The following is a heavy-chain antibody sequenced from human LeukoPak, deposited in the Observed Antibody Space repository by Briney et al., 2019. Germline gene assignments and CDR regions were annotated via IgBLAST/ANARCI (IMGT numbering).Heavy chain of an antibody. V-gene: IGHV3-23*01. CDR3: AKRGVVIRVILVGFHKEAYYFDS. CDR1: GITLSNYG. J-gene: IGHJ4*02. D-gene: IGHD3-22*01. Sequence: GGSLRLSCAVSGITLSNYGMTWVRQAPGKGLEWVAGISDTGGRTNYADSVKGRFTISRDNPKNTLYLQMNSLRAEDTAVYFCAKRGVVIRVILVGFHKEAYYFDSWGRGALVTVSS. CDR2: ISDTGGRT.